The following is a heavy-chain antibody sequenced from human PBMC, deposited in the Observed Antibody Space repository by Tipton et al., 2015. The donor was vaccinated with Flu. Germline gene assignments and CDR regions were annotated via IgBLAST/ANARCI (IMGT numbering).Heavy chain of an antibody. D-gene: IGHD3-22*01. CDR2: TYISGST. CDR1: GGSISSYY. CDR3: AKTYFDSSDSPDRFDP. V-gene: IGHV4-4*07. J-gene: IGHJ5*02. Sequence: TPSLTCTVFGGSISSYYWSWIRQSAGKGLEWIGRTYISGSTNYNPSLKSRVTLSVDTSKNQFSLKLSSVTAADTAVYYCAKTYFDSSDSPDRFDPWGQGTLVTVSS.